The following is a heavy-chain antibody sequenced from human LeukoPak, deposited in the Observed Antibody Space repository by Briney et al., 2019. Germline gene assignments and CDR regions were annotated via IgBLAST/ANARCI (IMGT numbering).Heavy chain of an antibody. CDR3: ARDSPYGSGSGAFDI. V-gene: IGHV3-7*01. Sequence: PGGSLRLSCAASGFTFSHYWMSWVRQAPGKGLEGVANINQEGSEKYYVDSVKGRFTISRDNAKNSLYLQMNSLRAEDTAVYYCARDSPYGSGSGAFDIWGQGTMVTVSS. CDR2: INQEGSEK. J-gene: IGHJ3*02. CDR1: GFTFSHYW. D-gene: IGHD3-10*01.